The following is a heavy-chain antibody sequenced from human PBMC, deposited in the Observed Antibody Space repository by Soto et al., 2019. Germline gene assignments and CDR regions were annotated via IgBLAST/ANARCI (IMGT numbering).Heavy chain of an antibody. CDR1: GFTFSSYA. J-gene: IGHJ6*02. D-gene: IGHD3-10*01. V-gene: IGHV3-30-3*01. CDR2: ISYDGSNK. CDR3: ARDLVPRAPEKYYYGMDV. Sequence: GGSLRLSCAASGFTFSSYAMHWVRQAPGKGLEWVAVISYDGSNKYYADSVKGRFTISRDNSKNTLYLQMNSLRAEDTAVYYCARDLVPRAPEKYYYGMDVWGQGTTVTVSS.